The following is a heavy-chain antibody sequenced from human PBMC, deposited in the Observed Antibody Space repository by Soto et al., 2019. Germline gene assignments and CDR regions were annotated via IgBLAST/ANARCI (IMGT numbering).Heavy chain of an antibody. Sequence: SLRLSCAASGFSFINYSMIWVRQAPGKGLEWVSGISGNGGTTYYADSVRGRFTVSRDNSKNTLYLQMNSLRVEDTAVYYCGRGYCTSATCYLLDYWGQGALVTVSS. CDR3: GRGYCTSATCYLLDY. D-gene: IGHD2-2*01. CDR1: GFSFINYS. J-gene: IGHJ4*02. CDR2: ISGNGGTT. V-gene: IGHV3-23*01.